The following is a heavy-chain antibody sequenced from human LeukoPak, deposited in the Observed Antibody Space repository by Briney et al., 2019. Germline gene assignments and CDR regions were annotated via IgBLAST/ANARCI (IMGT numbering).Heavy chain of an antibody. CDR1: GFTFTKFW. CDR2: ISDSSYYI. D-gene: IGHD1-14*01. J-gene: IGHJ3*02. V-gene: IGHV3-21*01. Sequence: GGSLRLSCEASGFTFTKFWMSWVRQAPGKGLEWVSSISDSSYYIYYADSLKGRFTVSRDNAKNLLYLQMNSLRAEETAIYYCARGLEPDAFATGGQGTMATAAS. CDR3: ARGLEPDAFAT.